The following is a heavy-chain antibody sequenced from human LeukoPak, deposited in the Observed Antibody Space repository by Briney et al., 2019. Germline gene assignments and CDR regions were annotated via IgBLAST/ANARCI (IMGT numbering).Heavy chain of an antibody. CDR1: GDSVNNNHYY. CDR2: IYYSGTT. D-gene: IGHD2/OR15-2a*01. Sequence: SETLSLTCTVAGDSVNNNHYYWAWIRQPPGKGLEWIGSIYYSGTTYYNPSLGSRVTMSVDTSENQLSLKLTSVSAADTALYYCARNSPVYWNFDLWGRGTLVSVSS. V-gene: IGHV4-39*01. CDR3: ARNSPVYWNFDL. J-gene: IGHJ2*01.